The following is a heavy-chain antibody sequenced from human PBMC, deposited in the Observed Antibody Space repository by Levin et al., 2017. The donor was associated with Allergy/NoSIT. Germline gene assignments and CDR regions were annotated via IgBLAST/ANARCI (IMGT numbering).Heavy chain of an antibody. CDR2: ISGSGTAT. CDR1: GFTFSRNA. Sequence: GESLKISCAASGFTFSRNAMTWVRQAPGKGLEWVSAISGSGTATYYADSVQGRFTISRDTSKNTLYLQMNSLRAEDTAVYYCARDGGGCTGGSCYSNYYYGMDVWGQGTTVTVSS. J-gene: IGHJ6*02. V-gene: IGHV3-23*01. D-gene: IGHD2-15*01. CDR3: ARDGGGCTGGSCYSNYYYGMDV.